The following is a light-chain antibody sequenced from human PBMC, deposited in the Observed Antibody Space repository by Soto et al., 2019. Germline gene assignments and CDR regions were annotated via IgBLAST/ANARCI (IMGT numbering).Light chain of an antibody. CDR3: QQASRFPIT. CDR2: HTS. V-gene: IGKV1-12*01. J-gene: IGKJ5*01. Sequence: DLQMAQSPSSVSASLGDRVTITCRASQGTGSWLAWYQQQPGKAPKLLISHTSRLLSGVPSRFAGNGSGTEFTLTISSLQPEDFATYYCQQASRFPITFGQGTRLEIK. CDR1: QGTGSW.